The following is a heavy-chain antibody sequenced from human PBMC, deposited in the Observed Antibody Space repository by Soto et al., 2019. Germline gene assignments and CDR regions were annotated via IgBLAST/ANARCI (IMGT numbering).Heavy chain of an antibody. J-gene: IGHJ4*02. CDR3: ARGLKPRKLDY. CDR1: GGSFSGYY. V-gene: IGHV4-34*01. Sequence: SETLSLTCAVYGGSFSGYYWSWIRQPPGKGLEWIGEINHSGSTNYNPSLKSRVTISVDTSKNQFSLKLSSVTAADTAVYYCARGLKPRKLDYWGQGTLVTVSS. CDR2: INHSGST.